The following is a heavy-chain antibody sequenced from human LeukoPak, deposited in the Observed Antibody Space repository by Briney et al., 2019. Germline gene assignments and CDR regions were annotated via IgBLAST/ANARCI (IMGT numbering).Heavy chain of an antibody. CDR3: AREEPYCSSTSCYQGLYYYYGMDV. CDR2: IKEDGSEK. CDR1: GFTFSSYW. J-gene: IGHJ6*02. V-gene: IGHV3-7*01. Sequence: GGSLRLSCAASGFTFSSYWMSWVRQAPGKGLEWVANIKEDGSEKYYVDSVKGRFTISRDNAKNSLYLQMNSLRAEDTAVYYCAREEPYCSSTSCYQGLYYYYGMDVWGQGTTVTVSS. D-gene: IGHD2-2*01.